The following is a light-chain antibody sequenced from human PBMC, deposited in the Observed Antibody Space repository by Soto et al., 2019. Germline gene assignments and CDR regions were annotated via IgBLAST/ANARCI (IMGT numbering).Light chain of an antibody. V-gene: IGLV2-14*01. CDR1: SSDVGGYKY. Sequence: QSALTQPASVSGSPGQSITISCTGTSSDVGGYKYVGGYQRHPGKAPKRMIYDVSNRPSGVSNRFSGSKSGNTASLTISGLQAEDEADYYCSSYTRSSTYVFGTGTKLTVL. J-gene: IGLJ1*01. CDR3: SSYTRSSTYV. CDR2: DVS.